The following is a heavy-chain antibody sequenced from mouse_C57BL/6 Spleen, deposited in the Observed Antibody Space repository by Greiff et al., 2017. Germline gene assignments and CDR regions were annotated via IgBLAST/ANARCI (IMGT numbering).Heavy chain of an antibody. CDR3: ARQGDYYGSSYGAMDY. CDR2: ISNGGGST. D-gene: IGHD1-1*01. Sequence: EVMLVESGGGLVQPGGSLKLSCAASGFTFSDYYMYWVRQTPEKRLEWVAYISNGGGSTYYPDTVKGRFTISRDNAKNTLYLQMSRLKSEDTAMYYCARQGDYYGSSYGAMDYWGQGTSVTVSS. J-gene: IGHJ4*01. CDR1: GFTFSDYY. V-gene: IGHV5-12*01.